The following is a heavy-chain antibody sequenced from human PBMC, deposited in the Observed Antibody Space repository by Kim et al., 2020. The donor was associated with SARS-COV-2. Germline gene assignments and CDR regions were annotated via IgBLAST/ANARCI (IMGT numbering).Heavy chain of an antibody. V-gene: IGHV3-23*01. CDR1: GFTFSSRT. CDR3: AKDHPSSGWPAFDS. Sequence: GGSLRLSCAASGFTFSSRTMSWVRQAPGKGPEWVASVNNGGNAYYADSVKGRFTVSRDITRDTLYLQMNSLRAEDTALYFCAKDHPSSGWPAFDSGGQETRVTVSS. D-gene: IGHD6-19*01. J-gene: IGHJ4*02. CDR2: VNNGGNA.